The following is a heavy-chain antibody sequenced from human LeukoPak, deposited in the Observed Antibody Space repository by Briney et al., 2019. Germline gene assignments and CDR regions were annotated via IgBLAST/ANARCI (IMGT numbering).Heavy chain of an antibody. Sequence: SETLSLTCAVYGGSFSGYYWSWIRQPPGKGLEWIGEINLSGSTNYNPSLKSRVTTSVDTSKKQISLKLSSVTAADTAVYYCARGEYSSSWYKAFDIWGQGTMVTVSS. CDR1: GGSFSGYY. D-gene: IGHD6-13*01. CDR2: INLSGST. CDR3: ARGEYSSSWYKAFDI. V-gene: IGHV4-34*01. J-gene: IGHJ3*02.